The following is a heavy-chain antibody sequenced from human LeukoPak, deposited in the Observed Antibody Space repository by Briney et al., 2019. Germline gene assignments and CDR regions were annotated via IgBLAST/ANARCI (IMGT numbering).Heavy chain of an antibody. Sequence: PSETLSLTCTVSGGSISSGDYYWSWIRQPPGKGLEWIGYIYYSGSTYYNPSLKSRVTISVDTSKNQFSLKLSSVTAADTAVYYCAREWVAYYYGMDVWGQGTTVTVSS. V-gene: IGHV4-30-4*01. J-gene: IGHJ6*02. CDR1: GGSISSGDYY. CDR3: AREWVAYYYGMDV. CDR2: IYYSGST. D-gene: IGHD1-26*01.